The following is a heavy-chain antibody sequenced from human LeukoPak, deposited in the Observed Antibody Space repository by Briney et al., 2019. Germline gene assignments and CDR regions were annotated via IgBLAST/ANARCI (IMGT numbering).Heavy chain of an antibody. Sequence: GGSLRLSCAASGFTFSIYAISWVRQAPGKGLESVSAISGSGGSTYYADSVKGRFTISRDNSKNTLYLQMNSLRAEDTAVYYCAKEQLLWFGESPGYWGQGTLVTVSS. D-gene: IGHD3-10*01. CDR1: GFTFSIYA. CDR2: ISGSGGST. CDR3: AKEQLLWFGESPGY. J-gene: IGHJ4*02. V-gene: IGHV3-23*01.